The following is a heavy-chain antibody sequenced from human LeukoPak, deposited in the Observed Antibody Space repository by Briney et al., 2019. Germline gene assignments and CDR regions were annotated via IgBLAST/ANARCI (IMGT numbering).Heavy chain of an antibody. CDR2: ISSSGSTI. J-gene: IGHJ6*04. CDR1: GFTFSNYD. D-gene: IGHD3-10*02. CDR3: AELGITMIGGV. V-gene: IGHV3-48*03. Sequence: GGSLRLSCAASGFTFSNYDMNWVRQAPGKGLEWVAYISSSGSTIYYADSVKGRFTISRDNAKNSLYLQMNSLRAEDTAVYYCAELGITMIGGVWGKGTTVTISS.